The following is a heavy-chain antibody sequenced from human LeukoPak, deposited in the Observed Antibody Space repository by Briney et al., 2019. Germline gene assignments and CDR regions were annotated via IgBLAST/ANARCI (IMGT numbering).Heavy chain of an antibody. V-gene: IGHV4-59*01. CDR2: IYYSGST. CDR3: ARSYCSGGSCYRFDP. D-gene: IGHD2-15*01. Sequence: SETLSLTCTVSGGSISSYYCSWIRQPPGKGLEWIGYIYYSGSTNYNSSLKGRVTISVDTSKNQFSLKLSSVTAADTAVYYCARSYCSGGSCYRFDPWGQGTLVTVSS. J-gene: IGHJ5*02. CDR1: GGSISSYY.